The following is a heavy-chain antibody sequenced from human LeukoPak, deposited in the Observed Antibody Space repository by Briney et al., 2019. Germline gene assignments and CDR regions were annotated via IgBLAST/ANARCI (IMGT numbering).Heavy chain of an antibody. D-gene: IGHD4-11*01. J-gene: IGHJ4*02. CDR3: ARGPYTDY. Sequence: GGSLRLSCTASGFTLSTSWMSWVRQAPGKGLEWVANINQDASEKLYVDSVKGRFTISRDNAKNSLSLQMNSLRAEDTAVYYCARGPYTDYWGQGTLVTVSS. CDR2: INQDASEK. V-gene: IGHV3-7*01. CDR1: GFTLSTSW.